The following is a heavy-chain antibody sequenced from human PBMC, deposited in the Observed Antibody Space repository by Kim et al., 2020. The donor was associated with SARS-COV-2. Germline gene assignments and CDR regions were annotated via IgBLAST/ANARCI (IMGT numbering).Heavy chain of an antibody. Sequence: GGSLRLSCAASGFTFSSYGMHWVRQAPGKGLEWVAVISYDGSNKYYADSVKGRFTISRDNSKNTLYLQMNSLRADDTAVYYCANLDRRDGYNTNAFDIWGQGTMVTVSS. CDR1: GFTFSSYG. D-gene: IGHD5-12*01. CDR3: ANLDRRDGYNTNAFDI. CDR2: ISYDGSNK. V-gene: IGHV3-30*18. J-gene: IGHJ3*02.